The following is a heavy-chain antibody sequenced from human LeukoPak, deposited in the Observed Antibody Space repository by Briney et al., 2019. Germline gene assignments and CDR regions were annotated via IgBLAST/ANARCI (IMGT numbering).Heavy chain of an antibody. CDR2: ITFDGSNK. V-gene: IGHV3-30*09. D-gene: IGHD3-10*01. J-gene: IGHJ4*02. CDR3: ARSSFDGSGSYYNFDY. CDR1: GFTFSTYA. Sequence: PGRSLRLSCAASGFTFSTYAMHWVRQAPGKGLEWVALITFDGSNKYYGDSVKGRFAISRDNSENTLYLQMNSLRAEDTAVYYCARSSFDGSGSYYNFDYWGQRTLVTVSS.